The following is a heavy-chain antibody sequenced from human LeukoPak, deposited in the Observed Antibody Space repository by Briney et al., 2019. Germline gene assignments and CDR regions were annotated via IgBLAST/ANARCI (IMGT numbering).Heavy chain of an antibody. V-gene: IGHV4-34*01. D-gene: IGHD5-18*01. CDR3: ARGRYSYGNAFDY. CDR1: GGSISSYY. J-gene: IGHJ4*02. CDR2: INHSGST. Sequence: ASETLSLTCTVSGGSISSYYWSWIRQPPGKGLEWTGEINHSGSTNYNPSLKSRVTISVDTSKNQFSLKLSSVTAADTAVYYWARGRYSYGNAFDYWGQGTLVTVSS.